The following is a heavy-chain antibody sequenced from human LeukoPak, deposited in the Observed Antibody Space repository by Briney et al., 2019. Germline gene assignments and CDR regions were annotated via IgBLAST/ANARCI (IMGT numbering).Heavy chain of an antibody. CDR1: GGSISSHY. V-gene: IGHV4-59*11. CDR3: ARVTGTRGVFDY. Sequence: SETLSLTCTVSGGSISSHYWSWIRQPPGKGLEWIGYIYYSGSTNYNPSLKSRVTISVDTSKNQFSLKLSSVTAADTAVYYCARVTGTRGVFDYWGQGTLVTVSS. D-gene: IGHD1-7*01. CDR2: IYYSGST. J-gene: IGHJ4*02.